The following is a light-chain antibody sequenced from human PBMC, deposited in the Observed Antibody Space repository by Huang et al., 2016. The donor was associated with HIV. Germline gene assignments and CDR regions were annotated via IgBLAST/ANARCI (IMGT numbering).Light chain of an antibody. CDR2: CTS. V-gene: IGKV1-39*01. CDR1: QSSSKY. J-gene: IGKJ2*01. Sequence: DIQMTQSPSSLSASVGDRVIITGRASQSSSKYLNWYQQMPGKAPTRLIYCTSTLHRGVSSRFSGSGSGTDFTLTIRRRQPEDAAGYHCQQSYRIPRTFGQGTLLEI. CDR3: QQSYRIPRT.